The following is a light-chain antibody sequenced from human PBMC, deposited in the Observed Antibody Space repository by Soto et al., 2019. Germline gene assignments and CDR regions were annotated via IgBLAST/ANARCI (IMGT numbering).Light chain of an antibody. Sequence: HSALTHPASVSGSPGQSITISCTGNSSDVGGYNHVAWYQQHPGKAPKLIIYDVSNRPSGVSNRFSGSKSGNTASLISSGRQAEDEGDYYCSSNTGSSTSPVVFGGGTKLTVL. CDR3: SSNTGSSTSPVV. J-gene: IGLJ2*01. V-gene: IGLV2-14*01. CDR2: DVS. CDR1: SSDVGGYNH.